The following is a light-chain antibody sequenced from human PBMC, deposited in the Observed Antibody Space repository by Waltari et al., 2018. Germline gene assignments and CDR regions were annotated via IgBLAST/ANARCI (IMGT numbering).Light chain of an antibody. CDR1: SSDGGYYNL. CDR2: EVN. V-gene: IGLV2-23*02. CDR3: CSYAGSNTLV. Sequence: QSALTQPASVSGSPGQSITISCTGASSDGGYYNLVSWYQQHPGQAPKLIIYEVNKPPSGVSKRFTVSNAGNTASLTISGLQAEDEADYYCCSYAGSNTLVFGGGTKLTVL. J-gene: IGLJ2*01.